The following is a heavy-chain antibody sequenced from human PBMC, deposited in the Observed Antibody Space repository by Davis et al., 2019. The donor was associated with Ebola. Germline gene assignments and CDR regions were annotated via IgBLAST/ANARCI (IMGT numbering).Heavy chain of an antibody. CDR2: TYYRSKWYN. Sequence: LRLSCAISGDSVSSNSAAWNWIRQSPSRGLEWLGRTYYRSKWYNDYAVSVKSRITINPDTSKKQFSLQLNSVTPEDTAVYYCARAHRYSGFEYYYGMDVWGQGTTVTVSS. CDR1: GDSVSSNSAA. J-gene: IGHJ6*02. D-gene: IGHD5-12*01. CDR3: ARAHRYSGFEYYYGMDV. V-gene: IGHV6-1*01.